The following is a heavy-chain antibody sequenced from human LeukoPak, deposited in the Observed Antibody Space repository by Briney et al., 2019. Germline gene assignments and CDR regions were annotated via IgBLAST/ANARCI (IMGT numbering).Heavy chain of an antibody. V-gene: IGHV3-43D*03. Sequence: GGSLRLSCAASGFTLDDYAKHWVPQAPGKGLEWVYLISWDGGSTYYADSVKGRFTISRDNSKNSLYLQMNSQRAEDTALYYCAIGGRWSGYYTGNSLNKHDALDIWPQRPMVSVSS. D-gene: IGHD3-3*01. CDR2: ISWDGGST. CDR3: AIGGRWSGYYTGNSLNKHDALDI. CDR1: GFTLDDYA. J-gene: IGHJ3*02.